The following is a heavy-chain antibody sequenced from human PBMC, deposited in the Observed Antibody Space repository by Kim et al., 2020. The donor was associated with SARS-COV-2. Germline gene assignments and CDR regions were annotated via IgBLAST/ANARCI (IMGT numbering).Heavy chain of an antibody. V-gene: IGHV3-30*04. Sequence: GSLRLSCAASGFTFSSYAMHWVRQAPGKGLEWVAVISYDGSNKYYADSVKGRFTISRDNSKNTLYLQMNSLRAEDTAVYYCAGGTGGGTVTTLSFDYWGQGTLVTVSS. D-gene: IGHD4-17*01. CDR1: GFTFSSYA. CDR2: ISYDGSNK. CDR3: AGGTGGGTVTTLSFDY. J-gene: IGHJ4*02.